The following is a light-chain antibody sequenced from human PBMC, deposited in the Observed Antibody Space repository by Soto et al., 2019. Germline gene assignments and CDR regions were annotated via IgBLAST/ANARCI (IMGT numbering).Light chain of an antibody. J-gene: IGKJ4*01. CDR1: QSVTGSY. CDR3: QQYGSSPLT. CDR2: RAS. V-gene: IGKV3-20*01. Sequence: EIVLTQSPGTLSLSPGERATLSCRASQSVTGSYLAWYQQKPGQAPKSLIYRASSRATGIPDRFSGSGSGTDFSLTISRLEPEDFAVYYCQQYGSSPLTFGGGTKAEIK.